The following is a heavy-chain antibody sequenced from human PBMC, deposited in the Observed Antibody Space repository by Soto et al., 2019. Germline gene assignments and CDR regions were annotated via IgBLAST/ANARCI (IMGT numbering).Heavy chain of an antibody. V-gene: IGHV4-30-4*01. Sequence: SETLSLTCTVSGGSISSGDYYWCWIRQPPGKGLEWIGYIYYSGSTYYNPSLKSRVTISVDTSKNQFSLKLSSVTAADTAVYYCARGPHYGDYRTFDYWGQGTLVTVSS. J-gene: IGHJ4*02. CDR1: GGSISSGDYY. CDR3: ARGPHYGDYRTFDY. D-gene: IGHD4-17*01. CDR2: IYYSGST.